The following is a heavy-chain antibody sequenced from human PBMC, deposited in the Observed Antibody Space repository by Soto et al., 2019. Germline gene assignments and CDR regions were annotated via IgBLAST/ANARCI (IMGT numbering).Heavy chain of an antibody. CDR2: VYHSGST. J-gene: IGHJ6*02. V-gene: IGHV4-59*08. CDR1: GGSISSYF. Sequence: PSETLSLTCTVSGGSISSYFWSWIRQPPGKGLEWIGCVYHSGSTNYSPSLKRRVSISVDTSKNQFSLKLSSVTAADTAVYYCARRPPMTTGTQPSSPVGGMDVWGQGTTVTVSS. D-gene: IGHD4-4*01. CDR3: ARRPPMTTGTQPSSPVGGMDV.